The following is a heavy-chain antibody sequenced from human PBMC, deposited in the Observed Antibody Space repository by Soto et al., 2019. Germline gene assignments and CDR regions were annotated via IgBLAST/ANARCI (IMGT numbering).Heavy chain of an antibody. J-gene: IGHJ5*02. Sequence: QVQLQESGPGLVKPSQTLSLTCIVSGGSISSGDYYWSWVRQPPGKGLEWIGYIYYSGSTYYNPSLKSRVTISAATSKNQFSLKLSSVTAADTAVYYCARAKGLLTVTTSWFAPWGQGTLVTVSS. D-gene: IGHD4-17*01. V-gene: IGHV4-30-4*01. CDR1: GGSISSGDYY. CDR3: ARAKGLLTVTTSWFAP. CDR2: IYYSGST.